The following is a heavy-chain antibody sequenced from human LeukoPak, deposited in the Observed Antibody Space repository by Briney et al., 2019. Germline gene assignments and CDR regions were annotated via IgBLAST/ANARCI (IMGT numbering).Heavy chain of an antibody. J-gene: IGHJ3*02. CDR2: ISWNSGSI. CDR3: AKDGYDSSGYYDDAFDI. V-gene: IGHV3-9*01. CDR1: GFTFDDCA. Sequence: GGSLRLSCAASGFTFDDCAMHWVRQAPGKGLEWVSGISWNSGSIGYADSVKGRFTISRDNAKNSLYLQMSSLRAEDTALYYCAKDGYDSSGYYDDAFDIWGQGTMVTVSS. D-gene: IGHD3-22*01.